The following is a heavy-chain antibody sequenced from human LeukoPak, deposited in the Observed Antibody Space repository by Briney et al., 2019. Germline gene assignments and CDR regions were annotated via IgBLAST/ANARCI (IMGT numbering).Heavy chain of an antibody. Sequence: GRSLRLSCAASGFTFSSYAMHWVRQAPGKGLEWVAVISHDGSNKDYANSVKGRFTISRDNSKNTLYLQMGSLRAEDTAVYYCAAFDSSGYWWGQGTLVTVSS. D-gene: IGHD3-22*01. CDR3: AAFDSSGYW. V-gene: IGHV3-30*03. CDR2: ISHDGSNK. J-gene: IGHJ4*02. CDR1: GFTFSSYA.